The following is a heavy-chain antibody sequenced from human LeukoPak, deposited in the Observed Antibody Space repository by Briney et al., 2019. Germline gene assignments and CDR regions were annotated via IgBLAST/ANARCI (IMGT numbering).Heavy chain of an antibody. J-gene: IGHJ3*02. Sequence: SQTLSLTCIVSGGSINSHYWSWIRQPPGKGLEWIGDIHYTGTTKYNPSVKSRVTISIDTSKNQFSLELSSVTATDTAVYFCATNRVGTYDRPFDIWGQGTMVTVSS. V-gene: IGHV4-59*08. CDR3: ATNRVGTYDRPFDI. D-gene: IGHD1-26*01. CDR1: GGSINSHY. CDR2: IHYTGTT.